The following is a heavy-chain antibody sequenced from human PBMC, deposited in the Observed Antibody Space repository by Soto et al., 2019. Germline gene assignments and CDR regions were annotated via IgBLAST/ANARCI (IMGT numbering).Heavy chain of an antibody. D-gene: IGHD1-26*01. CDR3: ARESVGAMCDY. Sequence: QVQLVQSGAEVKKPGASVKVSCKASGYTFTSYAMHWVRQAPGQRLEWMGWINAGNGNTKYSQKFQGRVTITRDTSASTAYMEPSSLRSEDTAVYYCARESVGAMCDYWGQGTLVTVSS. V-gene: IGHV1-3*01. CDR1: GYTFTSYA. CDR2: INAGNGNT. J-gene: IGHJ4*02.